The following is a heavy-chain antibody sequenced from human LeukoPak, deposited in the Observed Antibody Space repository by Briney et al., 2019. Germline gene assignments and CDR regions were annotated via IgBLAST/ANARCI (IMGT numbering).Heavy chain of an antibody. CDR1: GFIFSSNY. V-gene: IGHV3-53*01. Sequence: GGSLRLSCAASGFIFSSNYMSWVRQAPGKGLEWVSVIYSGGSTYYADSVKGRFTISRDNSKNTLYLQMNSLRAEDTAVYYCARDPLQGSGWYGGFDCWGQGTLVTVSS. J-gene: IGHJ4*02. CDR3: ARDPLQGSGWYGGFDC. D-gene: IGHD6-19*01. CDR2: IYSGGST.